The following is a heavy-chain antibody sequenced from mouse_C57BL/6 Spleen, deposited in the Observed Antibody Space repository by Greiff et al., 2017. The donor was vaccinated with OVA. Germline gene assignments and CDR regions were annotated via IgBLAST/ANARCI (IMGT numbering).Heavy chain of an antibody. CDR2: IDPYDSDT. Sequence: QVQLQQPGAELVRPGSSVKLSCKASGYTFTSYWMTWVKQRPGQGLEWIGNIDPYDSDTQYNQKFKDKATLTVDKSSSTAYMQLSSLTSEDSAVYDCEREEGYYSKGYAMDYWGQGTSVTVSS. D-gene: IGHD2-5*01. V-gene: IGHV1-61*01. CDR3: EREEGYYSKGYAMDY. J-gene: IGHJ4*01. CDR1: GYTFTSYW.